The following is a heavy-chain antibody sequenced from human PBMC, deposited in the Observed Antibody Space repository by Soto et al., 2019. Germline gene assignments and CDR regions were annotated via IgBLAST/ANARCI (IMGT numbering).Heavy chain of an antibody. CDR3: VRGGDRGADDAFDI. CDR2: IYYSGST. D-gene: IGHD2-21*02. CDR1: GGSISSGGYY. V-gene: IGHV4-31*03. J-gene: IGHJ3*02. Sequence: QVQLQESGPGLVKPSQTLSLTCTVSGGSISSGGYYWSWIRQHPGKGLEWIGYIYYSGSTYYNPSLKSRVTISVDTSKNQFSLKLSSVTAADTAVYYCVRGGDRGADDAFDIWGQGTMVTVSS.